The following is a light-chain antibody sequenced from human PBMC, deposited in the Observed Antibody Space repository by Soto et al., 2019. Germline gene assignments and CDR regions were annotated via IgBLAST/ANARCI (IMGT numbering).Light chain of an antibody. J-gene: IGLJ2*01. V-gene: IGLV2-14*01. CDR3: SSYTSSSTYVV. CDR2: DVS. Sequence: QSVLTQPASVSGSPGQSITISCTGTSSDVGGYNDVSWYQQHPGKAPKLMIYDVSNRPSGVSNRFSGSKSGNMASLTISGLQADDEADYYCSSYTSSSTYVVFGGGTKLTVL. CDR1: SSDVGGYND.